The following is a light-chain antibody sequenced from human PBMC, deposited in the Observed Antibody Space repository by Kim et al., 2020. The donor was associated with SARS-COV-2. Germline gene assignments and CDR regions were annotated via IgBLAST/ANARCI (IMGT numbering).Light chain of an antibody. Sequence: QRVTISCPGSSPNIGAVYDVHWYQQLPGTAPKLLIYGNSNRPSGVPDRFSGSKSGTSASLAITGLQAEDEADYYCQSYDSSLSVVVFGGGTQLTVL. J-gene: IGLJ2*01. V-gene: IGLV1-40*01. CDR2: GNS. CDR3: QSYDSSLSVVV. CDR1: SPNIGAVYD.